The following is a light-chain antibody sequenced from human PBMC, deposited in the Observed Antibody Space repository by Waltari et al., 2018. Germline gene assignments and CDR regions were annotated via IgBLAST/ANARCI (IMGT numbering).Light chain of an antibody. CDR1: RRAVRSYTI. CDR2: EGS. CDR3: CSYAGSSTWV. V-gene: IGLV2-23*01. Sequence: SALTQPPFGSGPPGSPTTLSSALTRRAVRSYTIVSWYQQHPGKAPKLMIYEGSKRPSGVSNRFSGSKSGNTASLTISGLQAEDEADYYCCSYAGSSTWVFGGGTKLTVL. J-gene: IGLJ3*02.